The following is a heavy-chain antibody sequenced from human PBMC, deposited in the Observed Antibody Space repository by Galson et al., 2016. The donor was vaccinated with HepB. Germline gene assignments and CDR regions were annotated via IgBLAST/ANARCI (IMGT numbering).Heavy chain of an antibody. J-gene: IGHJ4*01. Sequence: SVKVSCKASGYTFTDYGIAWVRQAPGQGLEWVGIINPSGGSTSYAQIFQGRVTMTGDTSRNTVFMELSSLKSDDTAVYYCVRGYDYGDYFDYWGHGTRVIVSS. D-gene: IGHD4-17*01. CDR3: VRGYDYGDYFDY. CDR2: INPSGGST. V-gene: IGHV1-46*01. CDR1: GYTFTDYG.